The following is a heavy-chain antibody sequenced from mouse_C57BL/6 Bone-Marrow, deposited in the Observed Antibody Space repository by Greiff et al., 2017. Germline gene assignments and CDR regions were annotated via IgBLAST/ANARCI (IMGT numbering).Heavy chain of an antibody. CDR1: GFTFSSYA. J-gene: IGHJ3*01. CDR2: ISDGGSYT. CDR3: ARVLDYYGSSLTY. D-gene: IGHD1-1*01. V-gene: IGHV5-4*01. Sequence: EVQLVESGGGLVKPGGSLKLSCAASGFTFSSYAMSWVRQTPEKRLEWVATISDGGSYTYYPDNVKGRFTISRDNAKNNLYLQMSHLKSEDTAMYYCARVLDYYGSSLTYWGQGTLVTVSA.